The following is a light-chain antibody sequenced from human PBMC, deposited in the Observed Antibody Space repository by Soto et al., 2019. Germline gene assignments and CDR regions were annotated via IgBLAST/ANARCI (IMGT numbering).Light chain of an antibody. Sequence: EIVLTQSPGTLSLSPGERATLSCRASQSVSSSSLAWYQHKPGQAPRLLIYGASSRATGIPDRFSGSGSGTDFTLTISRLEPEEFAVYYCQQYGSSLFTFGPGTKVDIK. CDR2: GAS. CDR3: QQYGSSLFT. V-gene: IGKV3-20*01. CDR1: QSVSSSS. J-gene: IGKJ3*01.